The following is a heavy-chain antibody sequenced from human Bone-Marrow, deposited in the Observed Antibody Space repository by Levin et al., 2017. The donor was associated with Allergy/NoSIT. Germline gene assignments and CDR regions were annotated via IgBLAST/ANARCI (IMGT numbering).Heavy chain of an antibody. CDR2: IDTDVSNT. J-gene: IGHJ3*01. CDR3: ARGAYCSVGRCNDGSAFDV. V-gene: IGHV3-74*01. Sequence: HPGGSLRLSCAASGFSFSDYWMHWVRQGPGKGLVWVSRIDTDVSNTNYADSVKGRFTISRDNAKNTLYLQMSSLRAEDTAVYYCARGAYCSVGRCNDGSAFDVWGQGTMVTVSS. D-gene: IGHD2-15*01. CDR1: GFSFSDYW.